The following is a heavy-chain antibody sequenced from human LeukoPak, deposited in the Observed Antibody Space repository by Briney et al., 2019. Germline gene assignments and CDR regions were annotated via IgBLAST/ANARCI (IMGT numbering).Heavy chain of an antibody. J-gene: IGHJ4*02. Sequence: SETLSLTCTVSGGSISSYYWSWIRQPPGKGLEWIGYIYYSGSTNYNPSLKSRVTISVDTSKNQFALKLSSVTAADTAVYYCARSSPAMVTYWGQVTLVTVSS. CDR3: ARSSPAMVTY. D-gene: IGHD5-18*01. CDR1: GGSISSYY. V-gene: IGHV4-59*01. CDR2: IYYSGST.